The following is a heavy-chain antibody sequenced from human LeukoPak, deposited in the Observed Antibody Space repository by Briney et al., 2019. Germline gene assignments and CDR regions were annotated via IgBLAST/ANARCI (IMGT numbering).Heavy chain of an antibody. D-gene: IGHD3-22*01. Sequence: GGSLRLSCAASGFTFSSYGMHWVRQAPGKGLEWVAVISYDGSNKYYADSVKGRFTISRDNSKNTLYLQMNSLRAEDTAVYYCAKLPTYYYDSSGHDSFDYWGQGTLVTVSS. CDR1: GFTFSSYG. J-gene: IGHJ4*02. CDR3: AKLPTYYYDSSGHDSFDY. V-gene: IGHV3-30*18. CDR2: ISYDGSNK.